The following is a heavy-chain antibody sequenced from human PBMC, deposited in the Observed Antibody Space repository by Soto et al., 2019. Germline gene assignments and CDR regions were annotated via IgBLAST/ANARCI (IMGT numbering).Heavy chain of an antibody. CDR2: IYYSGST. V-gene: IGHV4-39*01. CDR1: GGSISSSSYY. J-gene: IGHJ4*02. CDR3: GYSNILTDY. Sequence: SETLSLTCTVSGGSISSSSYYWGWIRQPPGKGLEWIGSIYYSGSTYYNPSLKSRVTISVDTSKNQFSLKLSSVTAADTAVYHCGYSNILTDYWGQGTLVTVS. D-gene: IGHD3-9*01.